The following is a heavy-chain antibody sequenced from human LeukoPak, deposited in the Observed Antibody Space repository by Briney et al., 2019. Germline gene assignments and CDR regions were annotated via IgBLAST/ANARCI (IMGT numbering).Heavy chain of an antibody. V-gene: IGHV4-31*03. CDR2: IYYSGST. CDR1: GGSISSGGYY. Sequence: PSQTLSLTCTVSGGSISSGGYYWSWIRQHPGKGLEWIGYIYYSGSTYYNPSLKSRVTISVGTSKNQFSLKLSSVTAADTAVYYCARGGVDTAIHWGQGTLVTVSS. CDR3: ARGGVDTAIH. D-gene: IGHD5-18*01. J-gene: IGHJ4*02.